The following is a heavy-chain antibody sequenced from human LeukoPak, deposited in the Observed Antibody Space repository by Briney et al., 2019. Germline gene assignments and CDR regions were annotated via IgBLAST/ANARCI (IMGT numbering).Heavy chain of an antibody. V-gene: IGHV1-18*01. CDR2: ISAYNGNT. D-gene: IGHD3-22*01. CDR3: ARDPDSSGYYYRDY. J-gene: IGHJ4*02. Sequence: ASVRLSCKASGYTFTSYGISWGRQAPGQGLEWMGWISAYNGNTNYAQKLQGRVIMTTDTSTSTAYMELRSLRSDDTAVYYCARDPDSSGYYYRDYWGQGTLVTVSS. CDR1: GYTFTSYG.